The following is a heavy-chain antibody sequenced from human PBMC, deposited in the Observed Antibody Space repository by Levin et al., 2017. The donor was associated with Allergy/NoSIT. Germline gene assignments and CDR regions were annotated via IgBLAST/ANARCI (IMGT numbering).Heavy chain of an antibody. CDR3: ARPRYCSGGDGWNNFDY. D-gene: IGHD2-15*01. Sequence: GASVKVSCKASGGTFSSYAISWVRQAPGQGLEWMGGIIPMFGTANYAQKFQGRVTITADESTSTAYMELSSLRSEDTAVYYCARPRYCSGGDGWNNFDYWGQGTLVTVSS. CDR1: GGTFSSYA. V-gene: IGHV1-69*13. J-gene: IGHJ4*02. CDR2: IIPMFGTA.